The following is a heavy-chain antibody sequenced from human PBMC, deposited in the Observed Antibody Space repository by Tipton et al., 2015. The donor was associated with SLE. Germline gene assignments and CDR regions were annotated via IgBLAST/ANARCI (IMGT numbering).Heavy chain of an antibody. V-gene: IGHV4-31*03. J-gene: IGHJ3*02. Sequence: TLSLTCTVSGGSISSGGYYWSWIRQHPGKGLEWIGYIYYSGSTYYNPSLKSRVTLSVDTSKNQFSLKLSSVTAADTAVYYCAGGINGYAAFDIWGQGTMVTVSS. CDR2: IYYSGST. CDR3: AGGINGYAAFDI. D-gene: IGHD2-8*01. CDR1: GGSISSGGYY.